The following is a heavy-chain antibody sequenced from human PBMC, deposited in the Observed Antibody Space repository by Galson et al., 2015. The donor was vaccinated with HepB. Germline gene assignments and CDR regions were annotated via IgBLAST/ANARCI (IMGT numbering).Heavy chain of an antibody. D-gene: IGHD5-24*01. CDR3: ARGAQMATTYYFDY. J-gene: IGHJ4*02. CDR2: ISYDGSNK. V-gene: IGHV3-30*04. Sequence: SLRLSCAASGFTFSSYAMHWVRQAPGKGLEWVAVISYDGSNKYYADSVKGRFTISRDNSKNTLYLQMNSLRAEDTAVYYCARGAQMATTYYFDYWGQGTLVTVSS. CDR1: GFTFSSYA.